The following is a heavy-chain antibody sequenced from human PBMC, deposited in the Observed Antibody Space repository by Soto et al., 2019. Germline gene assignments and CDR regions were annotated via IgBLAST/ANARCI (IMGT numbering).Heavy chain of an antibody. V-gene: IGHV4-4*07. J-gene: IGHJ4*02. CDR1: GGSISSYY. Sequence: SETLSLTCTVSGGSISSYYWSWIRQPAGKGLEWIGRIYTSGNTNYNPSLESRVTMSLDRSKNQFSLNLSSVTAADTAVYYCAREDGERWVIYQSDYWGQGTPVTVSS. CDR2: IYTSGNT. D-gene: IGHD3-16*02. CDR3: AREDGERWVIYQSDY.